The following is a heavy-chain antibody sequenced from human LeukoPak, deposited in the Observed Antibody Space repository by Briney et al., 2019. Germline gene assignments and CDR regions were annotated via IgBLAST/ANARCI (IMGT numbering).Heavy chain of an antibody. V-gene: IGHV4-39*07. CDR1: GVSISSSNSY. Sequence: PSETLSLTCTVSGVSISSSNSYWGWIRQPPGKGLEWIGSIYYSGNTYYNPSLKSRVTISVDTSKNQFSLKLSSVTAADTAVYYCARVRRHMDVCGKGTTVTVSS. CDR2: IYYSGNT. J-gene: IGHJ6*03. CDR3: ARVRRHMDV.